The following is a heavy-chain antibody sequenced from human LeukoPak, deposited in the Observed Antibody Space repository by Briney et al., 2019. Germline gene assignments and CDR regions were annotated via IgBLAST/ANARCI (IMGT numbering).Heavy chain of an antibody. CDR1: GFTFSSYW. CDR3: ARGRGDSSSWYFDY. CDR2: INGDGSST. Sequence: GRSLRLSCAASGFTFSSYWMHWVRQAPGKGLVWVSRINGDGSSTNYADSVKGRFTISRDNGKNTLYLQMSSLRAEDTAVYFCARGRGDSSSWYFDYWGQGSLVTVSS. V-gene: IGHV3-74*01. J-gene: IGHJ4*02. D-gene: IGHD6-13*01.